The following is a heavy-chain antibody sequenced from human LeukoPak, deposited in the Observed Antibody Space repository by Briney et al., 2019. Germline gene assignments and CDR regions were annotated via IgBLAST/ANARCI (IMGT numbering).Heavy chain of an antibody. V-gene: IGHV4-4*02. CDR3: AREGGFYRPLDY. CDR1: GGSVSSTNW. Sequence: SETPSFTCGVSGGSVSSTNWWTWIRQPPGKGLEWIGEVHLDGRTNFNPSLKSRLTMSVDLSENHVSLKLTSVTAADTAVYYCAREGGFYRPLDYSGQGTLVTVSS. J-gene: IGHJ4*02. CDR2: VHLDGRT. D-gene: IGHD6-25*01.